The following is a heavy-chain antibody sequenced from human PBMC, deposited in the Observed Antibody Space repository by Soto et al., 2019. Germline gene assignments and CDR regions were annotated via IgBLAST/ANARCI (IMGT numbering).Heavy chain of an antibody. CDR1: GFTFSNYG. D-gene: IGHD3-22*01. CDR2: IWFDGSRT. J-gene: IGHJ4*02. Sequence: GGSLRLSSATSGFTFSNYGLHWVHQAPGKGLEWVAVIWFDGSRTYYSDSVKGRFTITRDNSRNTLYLQMTDLRADDTAVYYCARDIGSSGFDYDYWGQGTLVTVSS. CDR3: ARDIGSSGFDYDY. V-gene: IGHV3-33*01.